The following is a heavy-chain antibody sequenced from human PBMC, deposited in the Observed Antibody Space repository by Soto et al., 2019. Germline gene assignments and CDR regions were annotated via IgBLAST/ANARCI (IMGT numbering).Heavy chain of an antibody. CDR1: GYTFTSYD. V-gene: IGHV1-18*01. CDR2: ISTYNGNT. CDR3: ESGMGQPLDY. D-gene: IGHD3-16*01. J-gene: IGHJ4*02. Sequence: QVQLVQSGAEVKKPGASVKVSCKASGYTFTSYDISWVRQAPGQGLEWMGWISTYNGNTNYAQRLQGRVTMTTDTSTSTASMDMRSIESNDTSVYYCESGMGQPLDYWGQGTLVTVSS.